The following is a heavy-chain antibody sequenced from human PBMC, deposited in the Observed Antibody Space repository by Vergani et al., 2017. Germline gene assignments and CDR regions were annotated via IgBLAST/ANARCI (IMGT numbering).Heavy chain of an antibody. D-gene: IGHD6-19*01. CDR3: ARHIAVVRPSSMTAFDY. CDR2: VFYGVRT. Sequence: QMQLQESGPGLVKPSETLSLSCTVSGDSISTSSYAWGWIRQPPGKTLEWIGTVFYGVRTSYNPSLKSRVTLSLDTSKKQISLHLTSVTAADTAVYYCARHIAVVRPSSMTAFDYWGEGTLGTVSS. V-gene: IGHV4-39*01. CDR1: GDSISTSSYA. J-gene: IGHJ4*02.